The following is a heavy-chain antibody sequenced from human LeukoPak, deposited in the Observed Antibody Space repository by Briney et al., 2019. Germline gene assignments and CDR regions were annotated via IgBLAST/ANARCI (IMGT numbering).Heavy chain of an antibody. CDR2: IGTAGDT. V-gene: IGHV3-13*01. J-gene: IGHJ4*02. Sequence: GGSLRLSCAASGFTFSSYDMHWVRKATGKGLEWVSAIGTAGDTYYPGSVKGRFTISRENAKNSLCLQMNSLRAGDTAVYYCARGNELLGFDYWGQGALVTVSS. CDR3: ARGNELLGFDY. CDR1: GFTFSSYD. D-gene: IGHD1-26*01.